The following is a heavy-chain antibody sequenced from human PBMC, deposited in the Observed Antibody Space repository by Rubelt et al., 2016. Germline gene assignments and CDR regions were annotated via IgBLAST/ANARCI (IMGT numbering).Heavy chain of an antibody. Sequence: GKGLEWVSSISSSSSYIYYADSVKGRFTISRDNAKNSLYLQMNSLRAEDTAVYYCARAVGYSSSPGDAFDIWGQGTMVTVSS. J-gene: IGHJ3*02. CDR3: ARAVGYSSSPGDAFDI. V-gene: IGHV3-21*01. CDR2: ISSSSSYI. D-gene: IGHD6-6*01.